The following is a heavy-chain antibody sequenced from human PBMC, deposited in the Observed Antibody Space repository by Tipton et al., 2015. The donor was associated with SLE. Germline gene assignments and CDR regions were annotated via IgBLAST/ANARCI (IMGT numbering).Heavy chain of an antibody. Sequence: TLSLTCSVSGYSISNGYYWGWIRQSPGKGLEWIASIYQGGNTYYNPSLRSRVTMSVDTSQNQFSLKLSSVTAADTAVYYCAREPLEVREWFDLWGRGTLVTVPS. D-gene: IGHD3-3*01. CDR3: AREPLEVREWFDL. V-gene: IGHV4-38-2*02. CDR1: GYSISNGYY. CDR2: IYQGGNT. J-gene: IGHJ2*01.